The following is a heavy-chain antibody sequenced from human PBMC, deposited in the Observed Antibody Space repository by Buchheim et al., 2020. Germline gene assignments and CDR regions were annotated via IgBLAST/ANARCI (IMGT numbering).Heavy chain of an antibody. CDR1: GFNFRTYA. CDR3: AKEFGSVLRYFDWSPYFDY. J-gene: IGHJ4*02. Sequence: EVQLLESGGGLVQPGESLRLSCAASGFNFRTYAVGWVRQAPGRGPEWVSGIDGDGKRTYYAESVKGRFTISKDDSKSTLYLQMNSLRAEDTAVYYCAKEFGSVLRYFDWSPYFDYWGQGTL. D-gene: IGHD3-9*01. V-gene: IGHV3-23*03. CDR2: IDGDGKRT.